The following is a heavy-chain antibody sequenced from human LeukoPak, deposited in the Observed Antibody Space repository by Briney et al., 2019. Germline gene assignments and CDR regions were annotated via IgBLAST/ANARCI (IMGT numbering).Heavy chain of an antibody. CDR3: AKDLYDILTGYYKGSFFDY. V-gene: IGHV3-23*01. Sequence: PGGSLRLSCTASGFTFSSYTMTWVRQAPGKGLKWVSTITTGDGNTYYADSVKGRFTVSRDDSKNTLYLQMNSLRAEDTAVYYCAKDLYDILTGYYKGSFFDYWGQGTLVTVSS. CDR1: GFTFSSYT. D-gene: IGHD3-9*01. CDR2: ITTGDGNT. J-gene: IGHJ4*02.